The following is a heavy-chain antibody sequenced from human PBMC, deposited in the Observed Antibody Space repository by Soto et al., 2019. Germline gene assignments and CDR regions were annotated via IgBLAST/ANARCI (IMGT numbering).Heavy chain of an antibody. Sequence: QVQLQESGPGLVKPSQTLSLTCTVSGVSISSGDYYWTWIRQPPGKGLEWIGYIFYSGSTYYNPSLKSRVLISVDTSKNQFSLRLGSVTAADTAVYYCARDRIHASGSWLYYHYGMDVWGLGTMVTVSS. CDR1: GVSISSGDYY. CDR2: IFYSGST. D-gene: IGHD3-10*01. V-gene: IGHV4-30-4*01. J-gene: IGHJ6*02. CDR3: ARDRIHASGSWLYYHYGMDV.